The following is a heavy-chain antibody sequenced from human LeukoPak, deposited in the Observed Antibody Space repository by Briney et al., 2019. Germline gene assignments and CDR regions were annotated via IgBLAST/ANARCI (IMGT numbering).Heavy chain of an antibody. CDR3: ARGGYSYVAIYMDV. J-gene: IGHJ6*03. CDR1: GGSISTGSYY. CDR2: IYTSGST. D-gene: IGHD5-18*01. Sequence: KTSDTLSLTCTVSGGSISTGSYYWTSIRQPAGRGVEWIGRIYTSGSTNYSPSIKSLVTISVDTSKHQVSLKLTSVTAADTAVYYCARGGYSYVAIYMDVGGKGTTVTVSS. V-gene: IGHV4-61*02.